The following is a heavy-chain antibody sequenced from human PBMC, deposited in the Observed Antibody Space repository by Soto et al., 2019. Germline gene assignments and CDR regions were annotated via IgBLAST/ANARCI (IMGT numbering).Heavy chain of an antibody. D-gene: IGHD2-15*01. Sequence: SETLSLTCTVSGFFISSGNYWGWIRKPPGKGLEWIGSIFHGGNTYYNPSLKSRVTISVDMSKNQFSLKLNSVTAADTAVYYCARARWYDAFDVWGQGTVVTVSS. J-gene: IGHJ3*01. CDR3: ARARWYDAFDV. V-gene: IGHV4-38-2*02. CDR1: GFFISSGNY. CDR2: IFHGGNT.